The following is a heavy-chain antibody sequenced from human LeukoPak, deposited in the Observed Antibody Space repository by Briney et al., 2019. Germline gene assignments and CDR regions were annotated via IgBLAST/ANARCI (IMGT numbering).Heavy chain of an antibody. CDR3: VRAEGGGYARY. CDR1: GASISNYY. Sequence: SETLSLNCTVSGASISNYYWSWIRQPAGKGLEWIGRMYNSGSTIYNPSLQSRVTMSLDTSSNHFSLNLISVTAADTAVYYCVRAEGGGYARYWGQGTLVTVSS. V-gene: IGHV4-4*07. J-gene: IGHJ4*02. CDR2: MYNSGST. D-gene: IGHD5-12*01.